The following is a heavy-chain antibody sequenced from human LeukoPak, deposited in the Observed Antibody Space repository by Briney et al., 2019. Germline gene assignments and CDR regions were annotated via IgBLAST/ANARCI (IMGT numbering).Heavy chain of an antibody. Sequence: ASVKVSCKASGGTFSSYAISWVRQAPGQGLEWMGWINPNSGGTNYAQKFQGRVTMTRDTSISTAYMELSRLRSDDTAVYYCARKGAFDIWGQGTMVTVSS. CDR1: GGTFSSYA. CDR3: ARKGAFDI. CDR2: INPNSGGT. V-gene: IGHV1-2*02. J-gene: IGHJ3*02.